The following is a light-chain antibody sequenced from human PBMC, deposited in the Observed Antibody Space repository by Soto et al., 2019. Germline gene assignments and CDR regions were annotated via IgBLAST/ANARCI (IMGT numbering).Light chain of an antibody. V-gene: IGKV1-5*03. Sequence: DIQMTQSPSTLSASVGDRVTIACRASQSISCWLAWYQQKPGKAPNLLIYKASSLESGVPSRFSGSGSGTEFTLTISSLQPDDIATYYCQQYNSYPLTFGGGTKVEIK. CDR1: QSISCW. CDR2: KAS. CDR3: QQYNSYPLT. J-gene: IGKJ4*01.